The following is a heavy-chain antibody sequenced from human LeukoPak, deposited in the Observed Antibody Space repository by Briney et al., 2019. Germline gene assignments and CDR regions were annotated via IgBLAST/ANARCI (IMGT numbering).Heavy chain of an antibody. D-gene: IGHD4-17*01. Sequence: GESLKISCKGSGYSFTSYWIGWVRQMPGKGLEWMGIIYPGDSDTRYSPSFQGQVTISADKSISTAYLQWSSLKASDTAMYYCVTSYGDYVRGIDWFDLWGQGTLVTVSS. CDR1: GYSFTSYW. V-gene: IGHV5-51*01. CDR3: VTSYGDYVRGIDWFDL. CDR2: IYPGDSDT. J-gene: IGHJ5*02.